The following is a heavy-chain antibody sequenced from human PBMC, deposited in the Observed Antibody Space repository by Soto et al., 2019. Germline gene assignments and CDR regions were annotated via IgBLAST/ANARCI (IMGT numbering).Heavy chain of an antibody. CDR3: ARHGCATVVTQLGY. J-gene: IGHJ4*02. Sequence: SETLSLTCTVSGGSISSSSYYWGWIRQPPGKGLEWIGSIYYSGSTYYNPSLKSRVTISVDTSKNQFSLKLSSVTAADTAVYYCARHGCATVVTQLGYWGQGTLVTVSS. D-gene: IGHD4-17*01. CDR1: GGSISSSSYY. CDR2: IYYSGST. V-gene: IGHV4-39*01.